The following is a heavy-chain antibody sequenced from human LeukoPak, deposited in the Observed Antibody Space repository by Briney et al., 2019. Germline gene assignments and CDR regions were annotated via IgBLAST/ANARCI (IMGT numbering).Heavy chain of an antibody. V-gene: IGHV4-59*01. J-gene: IGHJ3*02. CDR2: IYYSGST. CDR3: ARDIVYGDYRDAFDI. CDR1: GGSISSYY. D-gene: IGHD4-17*01. Sequence: SETLSLTCTVSGGSISSYYWSWIRQPPGKGLEWIGYIYYSGSTNYNPSLKSRVTISVDTSKNQFSLKPSSVTAADTAVYYCARDIVYGDYRDAFDIWGQGTMVTVSS.